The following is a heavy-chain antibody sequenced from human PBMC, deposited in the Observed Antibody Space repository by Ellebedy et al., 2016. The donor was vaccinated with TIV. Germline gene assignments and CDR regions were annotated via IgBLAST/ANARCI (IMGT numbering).Heavy chain of an antibody. J-gene: IGHJ4*02. D-gene: IGHD6-19*01. Sequence: SGPTLVKPTQTLTLTCSFSGFSLSTSGMSVSWIRQPPGKALEWLARIDWDDDKYYSTSLKTRVTISKDTSKNQVVLPMTNMDPVDTATYYCARIERDTGGWGFDYWGQGTLVTVSS. V-gene: IGHV2-70*11. CDR2: IDWDDDK. CDR1: GFSLSTSGMS. CDR3: ARIERDTGGWGFDY.